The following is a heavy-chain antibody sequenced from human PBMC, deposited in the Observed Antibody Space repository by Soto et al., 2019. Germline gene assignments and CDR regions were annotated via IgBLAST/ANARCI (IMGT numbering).Heavy chain of an antibody. CDR2: ISATGTT. Sequence: QVQLQESGPGLVEPSETLSLTCTVSGDSMTNYYWSWIRQSAEKGLEWIGRISATGTTVYIPSLKSRITLSVDTSKNQFSLNLKFVTAADTAVYFCARDQAGAADLWGQGTLVTVS. D-gene: IGHD6-13*01. CDR1: GDSMTNYY. CDR3: ARDQAGAADL. J-gene: IGHJ3*01. V-gene: IGHV4-4*07.